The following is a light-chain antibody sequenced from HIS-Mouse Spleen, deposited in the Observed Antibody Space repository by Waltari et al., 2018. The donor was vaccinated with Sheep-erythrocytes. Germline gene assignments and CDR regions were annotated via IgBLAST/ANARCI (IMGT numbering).Light chain of an antibody. V-gene: IGLV2-11*01. CDR3: CSYAGSYNHV. Sequence: QSALTQPRSVSGSPGQSVTISCTGTSRHVGGYNYVPWYQPHPGKAPKLMIYDVSKRPSGVPDRFSGSKSGNTASLTISGLQAEDEADYYCCSYAGSYNHVFATGTKVTVL. J-gene: IGLJ1*01. CDR2: DVS. CDR1: SRHVGGYNY.